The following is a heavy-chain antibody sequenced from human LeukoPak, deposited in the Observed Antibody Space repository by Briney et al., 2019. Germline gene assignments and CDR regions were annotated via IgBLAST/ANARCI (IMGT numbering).Heavy chain of an antibody. CDR3: ARGINKFDY. J-gene: IGHJ4*02. CDR1: GGSISSYY. D-gene: IGHD1/OR15-1a*01. V-gene: IGHV4-59*01. Sequence: PSETLSLTCTVSGGSISSYYWSWIRQPPGKGLEWIGYIYYSGSTNYNPSLKSRVTISVDTSKNQFSLKLGSVTAADTAVYYCARGINKFDYWGQGTLVTVSS. CDR2: IYYSGST.